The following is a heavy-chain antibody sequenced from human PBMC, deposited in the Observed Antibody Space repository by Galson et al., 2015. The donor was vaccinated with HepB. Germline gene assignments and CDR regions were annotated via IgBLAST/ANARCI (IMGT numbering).Heavy chain of an antibody. CDR3: ARDSVHSSGPSAY. Sequence: SLRLSCAASGFTFSDYYMSWIRQAPGKGLEWVSYIGSSSSYTNYADSVKGRFTISRDNAKNSLYLQMNSLRAEDTAVYYCARDSVHSSGPSAYWGQGTLVTVSS. CDR2: IGSSSSYT. D-gene: IGHD6-19*01. CDR1: GFTFSDYY. V-gene: IGHV3-11*06. J-gene: IGHJ4*02.